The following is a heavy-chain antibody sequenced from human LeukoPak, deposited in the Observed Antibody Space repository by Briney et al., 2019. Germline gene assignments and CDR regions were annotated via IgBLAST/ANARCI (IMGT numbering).Heavy chain of an antibody. CDR3: ARGGWLQFFGAFDI. D-gene: IGHD5-24*01. V-gene: IGHV3-21*04. CDR2: INDNSRSI. Sequence: PGGSLRLSCAASGFTFSSYSMNWVRQAPGKGLEWVSSINDNSRSIFYTDSLKGRFTVSRDNAKNSLYLQMNNLRAEDTAVYYCARGGWLQFFGAFDIWGQGTMVTVSS. CDR1: GFTFSSYS. J-gene: IGHJ3*02.